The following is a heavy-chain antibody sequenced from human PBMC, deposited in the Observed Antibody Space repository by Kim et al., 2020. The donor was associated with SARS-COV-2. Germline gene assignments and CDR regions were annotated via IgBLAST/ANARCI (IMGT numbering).Heavy chain of an antibody. CDR1: GGSVSSGSYY. CDR3: AREPVSRYCSGGSCLHYYMDV. V-gene: IGHV4-61*01. CDR2: IYYSGST. J-gene: IGHJ6*03. Sequence: SETLSLTCTVSGGSVSSGSYYWSWIRQPPGKGLEWIGYIYYSGSTNYNPSLKSRVTISVDTSKNQFSLKLSSVTAADTAVYYCAREPVSRYCSGGSCLHYYMDVWGKGTTVTVSS. D-gene: IGHD2-15*01.